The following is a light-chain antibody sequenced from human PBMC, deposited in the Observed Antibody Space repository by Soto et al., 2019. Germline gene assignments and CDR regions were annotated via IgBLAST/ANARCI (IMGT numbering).Light chain of an antibody. V-gene: IGKV1-9*01. CDR2: TAS. J-gene: IGKJ5*01. CDR3: QQVNTYPIT. Sequence: DIQLTQSPSFLSASVGDRVIITCRASQDIDNSLAWYQQKPGRAPEILIFTASTLQSGVPSRFSGSGSGTEYNRTITILQPEDFASYFCQQVNTYPITFGQGTRLEIK. CDR1: QDIDNS.